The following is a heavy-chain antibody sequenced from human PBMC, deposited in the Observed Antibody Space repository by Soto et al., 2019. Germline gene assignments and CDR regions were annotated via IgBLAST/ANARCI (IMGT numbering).Heavy chain of an antibody. J-gene: IGHJ4*02. CDR2: INSDGSSP. D-gene: IGHD3-10*01. Sequence: PGGSLRLSCAASGFSFSSYWMHWVRQAPGKGLVWVSHINSDGSSPTYADSVKGRCTISRDNAKNTLYLQMNSLRAEDSAVYYCAREEGYGSGRYFDYWGLGTLVPVAS. CDR1: GFSFSSYW. CDR3: AREEGYGSGRYFDY. V-gene: IGHV3-74*01.